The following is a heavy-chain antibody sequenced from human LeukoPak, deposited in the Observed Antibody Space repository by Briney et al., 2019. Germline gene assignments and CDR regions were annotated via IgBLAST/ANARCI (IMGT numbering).Heavy chain of an antibody. CDR3: ASGRRPYYFDY. V-gene: IGHV3-11*01. CDR2: ISSSGSTI. CDR1: GFTFSDYY. J-gene: IGHJ4*02. Sequence: GGSLRLPCAASGFTFSDYYMSWIRQAPGKGLEWVSYISSSGSTIYYADSVKGRFTISRDNAKNSLYLQMNSLRAEDTAVYYCASGRRPYYFDYWGQGTLVTVSS.